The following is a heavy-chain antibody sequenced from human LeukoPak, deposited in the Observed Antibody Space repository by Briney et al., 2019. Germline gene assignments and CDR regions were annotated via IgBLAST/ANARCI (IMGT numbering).Heavy chain of an antibody. CDR1: GFTFSSYG. V-gene: IGHV3-30*18. CDR3: AKDFAAAGTPSFDY. D-gene: IGHD6-13*01. CDR2: ISYDGSNK. Sequence: GGSLRLSCAASGFTFSSYGMHWVRQAPGKGLEWVAVISYDGSNKYYADSVKGRFTISRDNSKNTLYLQMNSLRAEDAAVYYCAKDFAAAGTPSFDYWGQGTVVPVSS. J-gene: IGHJ4*02.